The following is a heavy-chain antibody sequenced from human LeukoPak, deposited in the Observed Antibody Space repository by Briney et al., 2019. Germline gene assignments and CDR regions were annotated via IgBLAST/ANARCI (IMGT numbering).Heavy chain of an antibody. D-gene: IGHD3-3*01. CDR3: ARSDLRGLFNDY. CDR1: GFPFSSNW. J-gene: IGHJ4*02. CDR2: IKQDGSEK. V-gene: IGHV3-7*04. Sequence: PGRSLRLSWAASGFPFSSNWMTSVRQAPGKGLEWVTNIKQDGSEKYFVDSVKGRFTISRDNAKNSLYLQMNSLRAEDTAVYYCARSDLRGLFNDYWGQGTLVTVSS.